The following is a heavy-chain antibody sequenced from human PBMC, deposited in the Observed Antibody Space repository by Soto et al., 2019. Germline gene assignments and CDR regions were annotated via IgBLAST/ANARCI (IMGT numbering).Heavy chain of an antibody. V-gene: IGHV3-30*18. J-gene: IGHJ4*02. D-gene: IGHD3-3*01. CDR1: GFTFSSYV. CDR3: AKPRRILELYYVDY. Sequence: PGGSLRLSCAASGFTFSSYVMHWVRQAPGKGLEWVAVISYDGSNKYYADSVKGRFTISRDNSKNTLYLQMNSLRAEDTAVYYCAKPRRILELYYVDYWGQGPLVTVSS. CDR2: ISYDGSNK.